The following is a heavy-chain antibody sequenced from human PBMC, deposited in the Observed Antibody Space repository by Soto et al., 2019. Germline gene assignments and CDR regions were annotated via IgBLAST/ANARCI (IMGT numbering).Heavy chain of an antibody. Sequence: ASVKVSCKASGYTFTGYYMHWVRQAPGQGLEWMEWINPNSGGTNYAQKLQGRVTMTRDTSISTAYMELSRLRSDDTAVYYCARTPRDYYDSSGYLAFDYWGQGTLVTVSS. CDR1: GYTFTGYY. J-gene: IGHJ4*02. CDR2: INPNSGGT. D-gene: IGHD3-22*01. CDR3: ARTPRDYYDSSGYLAFDY. V-gene: IGHV1-2*02.